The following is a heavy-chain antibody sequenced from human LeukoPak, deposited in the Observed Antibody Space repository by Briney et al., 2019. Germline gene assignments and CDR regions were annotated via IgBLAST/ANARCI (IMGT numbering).Heavy chain of an antibody. CDR1: GFTFSSYA. Sequence: GGSLRLSCAASGFTFSSYAMSWVRQAPGKGLEWFSVISGSGGNTYYADSVKGRFTISRDNAKNSLYLQMNSLRAEDTAVYYCARDAGYGYDRFDYWGQGTQVTVSS. J-gene: IGHJ4*02. CDR2: ISGSGGNT. V-gene: IGHV3-23*01. CDR3: ARDAGYGYDRFDY. D-gene: IGHD5-18*01.